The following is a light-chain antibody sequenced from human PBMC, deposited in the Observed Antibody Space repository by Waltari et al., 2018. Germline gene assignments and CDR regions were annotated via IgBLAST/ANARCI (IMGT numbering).Light chain of an antibody. J-gene: IGKJ4*01. Sequence: EIVLTQSPGTLSLSPGARATLSCRASQSVSSNYLAWYQQKPVQAPRLLIYGASTRATGIPDRFSGSGSGTDFTLTISRLEPEDFALYYCQQYGNSLTFGGGTKVEIK. CDR1: QSVSSNY. CDR3: QQYGNSLT. V-gene: IGKV3-20*01. CDR2: GAS.